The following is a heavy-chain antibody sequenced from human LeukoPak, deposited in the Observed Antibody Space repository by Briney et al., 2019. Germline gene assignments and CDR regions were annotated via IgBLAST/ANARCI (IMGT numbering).Heavy chain of an antibody. CDR2: ISGLSTYI. Sequence: GGSLRLSCAASGFTFNTYSMNWVRQAPGKGLEWVSSISGLSTYIYYPDSMRGRFTISRDNAKNSLFLQLSSLRAEDTAVNFYARSSGTGGPYYFDFWGQGSLVTVSS. J-gene: IGHJ4*02. D-gene: IGHD3/OR15-3a*01. V-gene: IGHV3-21*04. CDR3: ARSSGTGGPYYFDF. CDR1: GFTFNTYS.